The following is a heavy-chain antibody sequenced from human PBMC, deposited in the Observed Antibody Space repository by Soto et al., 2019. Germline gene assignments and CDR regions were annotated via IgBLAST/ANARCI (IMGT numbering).Heavy chain of an antibody. CDR1: GFTFSSYW. D-gene: IGHD6-13*01. CDR3: ARVPQQQLTLYYFDY. J-gene: IGHJ4*02. Sequence: GGSLRLSCAASGFTFSSYWMHWVRQAPGKGLMWVSRINSDGSSTSYADSVKGRFTISRDNAKNTLYLQMNSLRAEDTAVYYCARVPQQQLTLYYFDYWGQGTLVTSPQ. CDR2: INSDGSST. V-gene: IGHV3-74*01.